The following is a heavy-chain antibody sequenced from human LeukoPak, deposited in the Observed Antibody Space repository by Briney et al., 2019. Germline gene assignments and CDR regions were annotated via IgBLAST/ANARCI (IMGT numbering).Heavy chain of an antibody. Sequence: ASVKVSCKASGYTFTSYAMNWVRQAPGQGLEWMGWINTNTGNPTYAQGFTGRFVFSLDASVSTAYLQIRRLKAEDTAVYYCARVPFVVMGDTGNWFDPWGQGTLVTVSS. CDR3: ARVPFVVMGDTGNWFDP. CDR1: GYTFTSYA. V-gene: IGHV7-4-1*01. CDR2: INTNTGNP. D-gene: IGHD2-8*01. J-gene: IGHJ5*02.